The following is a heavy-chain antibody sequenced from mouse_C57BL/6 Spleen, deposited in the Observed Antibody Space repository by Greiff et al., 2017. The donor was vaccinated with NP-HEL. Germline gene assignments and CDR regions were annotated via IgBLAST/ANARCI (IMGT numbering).Heavy chain of an antibody. V-gene: IGHV1-81*01. CDR3: ARRLANWVAY. CDR1: GYTFTSYG. J-gene: IGHJ3*01. Sequence: VKLQESGAELARPGASVKLSCKASGYTFTSYGISWVKQRTGQGLEWIGEIYPRSGNTYYNEKFKGKATLTADKSSSTAYMELRSLTSEDSAVYFCARRLANWVAYWGQGTLVTVSA. D-gene: IGHD3-1*01. CDR2: IYPRSGNT.